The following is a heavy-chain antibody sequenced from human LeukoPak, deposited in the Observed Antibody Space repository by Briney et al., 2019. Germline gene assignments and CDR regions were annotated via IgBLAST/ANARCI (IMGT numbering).Heavy chain of an antibody. CDR3: AREGGYSYGQGGFDI. Sequence: ASVKVSCKASGYSFVFFGVSWVRQAPGQGLEWMGWIDSHNGNTNYAEKFQDRVTMTTDTSTTTSYMELRSLRSDDTAVYYCAREGGYSYGQGGFDIWGQGTMVTVSS. V-gene: IGHV1-18*01. CDR2: IDSHNGNT. D-gene: IGHD5-18*01. J-gene: IGHJ3*02. CDR1: GYSFVFFG.